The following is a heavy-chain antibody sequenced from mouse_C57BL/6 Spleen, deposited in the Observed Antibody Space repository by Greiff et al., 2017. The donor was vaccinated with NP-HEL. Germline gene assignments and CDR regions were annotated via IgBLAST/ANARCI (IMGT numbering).Heavy chain of an antibody. J-gene: IGHJ3*01. V-gene: IGHV3-6*01. CDR3: ARDTILRAWFAY. CDR2: ISYDGSN. CDR1: GYSITSGYY. D-gene: IGHD5-1-1*01. Sequence: VQLQQSGPGLVKPSQSLSLTCSVTGYSITSGYYWNWIRQFPGNKLEWMGYISYDGSNNYNPSLKNRISITRDTSKNQFFLKLNSVTAEDTATYYCARDTILRAWFAYWGQGTLVTVSA.